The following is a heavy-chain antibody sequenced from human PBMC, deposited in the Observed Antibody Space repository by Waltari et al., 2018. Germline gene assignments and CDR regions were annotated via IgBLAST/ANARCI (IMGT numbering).Heavy chain of an antibody. D-gene: IGHD3-10*01. J-gene: IGHJ6*02. CDR1: GASISRDH. V-gene: IGHV3-53*01. CDR3: ARGNTKYGMDV. Sequence: VQLKESGPGLLRPSGTLSLTCGVSGASISRDHWWACVRQAPGKGLEWVSILYHAGNTYSADSVKGRFAFSRDNSKNTLYLQMNSLRAEDTAVYYCARGNTKYGMDVWGQGTTVTVSS. CDR2: LYHAGNT.